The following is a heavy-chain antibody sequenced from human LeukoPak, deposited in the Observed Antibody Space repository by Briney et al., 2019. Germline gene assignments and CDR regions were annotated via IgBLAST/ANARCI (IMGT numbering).Heavy chain of an antibody. Sequence: ASETLSLTCAVYGGPFSGYYWSWIRQPPGKGLEWIGEINHTGSTNYNPSLKSRVTISVDTSKNQFSLKLHSVTAADTAVYYCARASDYYDSTGYYPVDYWGQGTLVTVSS. V-gene: IGHV4-34*01. J-gene: IGHJ4*02. CDR3: ARASDYYDSTGYYPVDY. D-gene: IGHD3-22*01. CDR1: GGPFSGYY. CDR2: INHTGST.